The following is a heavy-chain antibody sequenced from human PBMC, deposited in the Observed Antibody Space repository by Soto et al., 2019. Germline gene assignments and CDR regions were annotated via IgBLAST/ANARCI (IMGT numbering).Heavy chain of an antibody. V-gene: IGHV1-8*01. CDR3: ARGSKGSSWYAYWFDP. J-gene: IGHJ5*02. CDR2: MNPNSGNT. Sequence: QVQLVQSGAEVKKPGASVKVSCKASGYTFTSYDINWVRQATGQGLEWMGWMNPNSGNTGYAQKFQGRVTMTRNTSISTAYMGLSSLRSEDTAVYYCARGSKGSSWYAYWFDPWGQGTLVTVSS. D-gene: IGHD6-13*01. CDR1: GYTFTSYD.